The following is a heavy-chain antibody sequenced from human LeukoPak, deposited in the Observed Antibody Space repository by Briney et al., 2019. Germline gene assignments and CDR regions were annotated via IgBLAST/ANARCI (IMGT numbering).Heavy chain of an antibody. CDR2: ISGGGANT. V-gene: IGHV3-23*01. CDR3: AKHRTYNLDWFDP. Sequence: GGSLRLSCSASGFTFSGSAMSWVRQSPGKGLEWVSAISGGGANTYYADSVKGRFTISRDNSKNTLYLRMNSLRAEDTALYYCAKHRTYNLDWFDPWGQGTLVTVSS. J-gene: IGHJ5*02. D-gene: IGHD5-24*01. CDR1: GFTFSGSA.